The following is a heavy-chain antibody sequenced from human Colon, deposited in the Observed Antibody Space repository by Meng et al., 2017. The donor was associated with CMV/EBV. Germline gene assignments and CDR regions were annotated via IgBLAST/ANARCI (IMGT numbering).Heavy chain of an antibody. CDR2: VQNGGTT. Sequence: SETLSLTCTLSGDSIKKYYWSWIRQPPGKGLEWIGYVQNGGTTNYNPSLRNRVSFSVDTSKNQFSLNLNSVTTADTAVYYCARAEIQLWLAGHWFDPWGQGTLVTVSS. CDR3: ARAEIQLWLAGHWFDP. CDR1: GDSIKKYY. V-gene: IGHV4-59*01. D-gene: IGHD5-18*01. J-gene: IGHJ5*02.